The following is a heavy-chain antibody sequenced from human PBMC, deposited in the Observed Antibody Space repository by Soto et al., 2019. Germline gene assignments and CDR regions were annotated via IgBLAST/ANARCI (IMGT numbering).Heavy chain of an antibody. CDR1: GYTFTSYA. CDR2: INAGNGNT. D-gene: IGHD6-19*01. V-gene: IGHV1-3*01. CDR3: ARAAQWLVRDRWFDP. Sequence: ASVKVSCKASGYTFTSYAMHWVREAPGQRLEWMGWINAGNGNTKYSQKFQGRVTITRDTSASTAYMELSSLRSEDTAVYYCARAAQWLVRDRWFDPWGQGTLVTVSS. J-gene: IGHJ5*02.